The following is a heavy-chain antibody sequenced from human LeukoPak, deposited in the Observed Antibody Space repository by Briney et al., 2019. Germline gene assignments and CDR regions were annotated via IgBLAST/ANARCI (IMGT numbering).Heavy chain of an antibody. CDR2: ISVYNGHT. Sequence: ASVKVSCKASGYTFTSYAITWVRQAPGQGLEWMGWISVYNGHTNYAQKLQARVTMTTDTSTSTAYMELRSLRSDDTAVYYCARESDYYDSSGYYDYWGQGTLVTVSS. CDR1: GYTFTSYA. D-gene: IGHD3-22*01. V-gene: IGHV1-18*01. J-gene: IGHJ4*02. CDR3: ARESDYYDSSGYYDY.